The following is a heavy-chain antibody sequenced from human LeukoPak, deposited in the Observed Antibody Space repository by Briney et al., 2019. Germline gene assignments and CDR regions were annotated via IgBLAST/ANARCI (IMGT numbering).Heavy chain of an antibody. D-gene: IGHD6-19*01. J-gene: IGHJ4*02. Sequence: GASVKVSCKASGYTFTGYYMHWVRQAPGQGLEWMGWINPNSGGTNYAQKFQGRVTMTRDTSISTAYMELSRLRSDDTAVYYCARDGLSRIAVAGPPDWGQGTLVTVSS. CDR3: ARDGLSRIAVAGPPD. CDR2: INPNSGGT. V-gene: IGHV1-2*02. CDR1: GYTFTGYY.